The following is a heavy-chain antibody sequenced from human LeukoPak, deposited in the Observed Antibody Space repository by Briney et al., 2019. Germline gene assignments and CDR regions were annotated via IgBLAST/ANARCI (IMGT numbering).Heavy chain of an antibody. V-gene: IGHV3-23*01. CDR3: ARNEYSTLDY. Sequence: PGGSLRLSCAASGFTFSSFEMNWVRQAPGKGLECISVISGSGGGTYYADSVKGRFTISRDNFKNTLSLQMNSLRGEDTAVYYCARNEYSTLDYWGQGTLVTVSS. J-gene: IGHJ4*02. D-gene: IGHD4-11*01. CDR1: GFTFSSFE. CDR2: ISGSGGGT.